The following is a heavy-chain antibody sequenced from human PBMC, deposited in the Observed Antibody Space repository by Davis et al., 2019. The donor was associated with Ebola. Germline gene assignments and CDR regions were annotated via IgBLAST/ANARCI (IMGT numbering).Heavy chain of an antibody. J-gene: IGHJ4*02. D-gene: IGHD4-17*01. CDR2: IRSKANSYAT. CDR3: TSRGDYVTGVRNY. Sequence: GGSLRLSCAASGFTFSGSVMHWVRQASGKGLEWVGRIRSKANSYATAYAASVKGRFTISRDDSKNTAYLQMNSLKTEDTAVYYCTSRGDYVTGVRNYWGQGTLVTVSS. V-gene: IGHV3-73*01. CDR1: GFTFSGSV.